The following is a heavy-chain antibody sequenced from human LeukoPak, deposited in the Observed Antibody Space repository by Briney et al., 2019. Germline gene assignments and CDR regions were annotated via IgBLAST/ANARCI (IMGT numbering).Heavy chain of an antibody. V-gene: IGHV3-21*01. CDR3: ARSLEVDP. Sequence: PGGPLRLFCAASGFTFSSYSMNWVRQAPGKGLEWVSAITSSGSPTYYADSVKGRFTISRDNAKTSVYLQMSSLRGEDTAVYYCARSLEVDPWGHGTLVTVSS. J-gene: IGHJ5*02. CDR2: ITSSGSPT. CDR1: GFTFSSYS.